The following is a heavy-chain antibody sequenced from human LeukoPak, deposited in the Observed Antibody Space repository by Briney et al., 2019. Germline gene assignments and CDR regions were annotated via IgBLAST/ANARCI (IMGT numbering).Heavy chain of an antibody. CDR2: ISAYNGNT. V-gene: IGHV1-18*01. CDR1: GYTFTSYG. D-gene: IGHD1-1*01. J-gene: IGHJ6*02. Sequence: ASVKVSCKASGYTFTSYGISWVRQAPGQGLEWMGWISAYNGNTNYAQKLQGRVTMTTDTSTSTAYMELRSLRSDDTTVYYCARDIDSGTYYYYYGMDVWGQGTTVTVSS. CDR3: ARDIDSGTYYYYYGMDV.